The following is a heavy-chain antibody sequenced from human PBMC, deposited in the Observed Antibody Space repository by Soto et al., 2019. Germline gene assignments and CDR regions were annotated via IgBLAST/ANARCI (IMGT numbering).Heavy chain of an antibody. J-gene: IGHJ6*02. CDR1: GFTFSSHN. CDR2: ISSSSNYI. CDR3: ARYIWFGELLSYGMDV. Sequence: PGGSLRLSCAASGFTFSSHNMNWVRQAPGKGLEWVSWISSSSNYIYYSDLVKGRFTISRDNAKDSLYLQMNSLRVEDTAVYYCARYIWFGELLSYGMDVWGQGTTVTVYS. D-gene: IGHD3-10*01. V-gene: IGHV3-21*01.